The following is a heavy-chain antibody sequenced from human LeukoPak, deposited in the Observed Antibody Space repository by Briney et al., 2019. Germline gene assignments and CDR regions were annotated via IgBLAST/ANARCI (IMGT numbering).Heavy chain of an antibody. CDR3: ARAARGYCSSTSCFRFDY. CDR1: GFTFSDYY. Sequence: GRSLRLSCAASGFTFSDYYMSWIRQAPGKGLEWVSYISSSGSTIYYADSVKGRFTISRDNAKNSLYLQMNSLRAEDTAVYYCARAARGYCSSTSCFRFDYWGQGTLVTVSS. V-gene: IGHV3-11*04. D-gene: IGHD2-2*01. CDR2: ISSSGSTI. J-gene: IGHJ4*02.